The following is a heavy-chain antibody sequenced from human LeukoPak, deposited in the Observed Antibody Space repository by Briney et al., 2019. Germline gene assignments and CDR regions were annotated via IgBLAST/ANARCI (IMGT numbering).Heavy chain of an antibody. CDR1: GGSISSYY. V-gene: IGHV4-4*09. J-gene: IGHJ4*02. CDR3: ARHYDYVWGSYRYPYYFDF. CDR2: IYTSGST. D-gene: IGHD3-16*02. Sequence: SETLSLTCTVSGGSISSYYWSWIRQPPGKGLEWIGYIYTSGSTNYNPSLKSRVTISVDTSKNQFSLKLSSVTAADTAVYYCARHYDYVWGSYRYPYYFDFWGQGTLVTVSS.